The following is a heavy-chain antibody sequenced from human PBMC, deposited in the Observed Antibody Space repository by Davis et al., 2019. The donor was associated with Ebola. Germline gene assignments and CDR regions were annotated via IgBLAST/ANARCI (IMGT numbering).Heavy chain of an antibody. CDR1: GYTFTSYG. Sequence: ASVKVSCKASGYTFTSYGISWVRQAPGQGLEWMGIINPSGGSTSYAQKFQGRVTMTRDTSTSTVYMELRSLRSEDTAVYYCASQQNSGSYYSDYWGQGTLVTVSS. CDR3: ASQQNSGSYYSDY. J-gene: IGHJ4*02. CDR2: INPSGGST. V-gene: IGHV1-46*01. D-gene: IGHD1-26*01.